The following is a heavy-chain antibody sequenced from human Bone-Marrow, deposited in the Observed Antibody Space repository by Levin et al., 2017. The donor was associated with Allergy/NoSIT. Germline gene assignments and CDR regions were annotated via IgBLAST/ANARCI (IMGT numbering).Heavy chain of an antibody. CDR1: RYSISSGYY. CDR2: IYHSGGT. D-gene: IGHD6-19*01. J-gene: IGHJ4*02. CDR3: ARDLAQQWLGQFDY. V-gene: IGHV4-38-2*02. Sequence: SETLSLTCAVSRYSISSGYYWGWIRQPPGRGLEWIGNIYHSGGTYYNPSLKSRVTISLDTSKNQFSLRLSSVTAADPAIYYCARDLAQQWLGQFDYWGQGTLVTVSS.